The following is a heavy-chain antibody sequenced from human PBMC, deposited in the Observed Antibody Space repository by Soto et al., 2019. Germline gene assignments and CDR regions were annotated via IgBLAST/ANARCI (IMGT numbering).Heavy chain of an antibody. CDR1: GGSISSGAYY. D-gene: IGHD3-22*01. J-gene: IGHJ4*02. CDR2: IYYTEST. CDR3: ARSDSSGKTRYYFDY. Sequence: SETLSLTCTVSGGSISSGAYYWTWIRQLPGKGLEWIGYIYYTESTNYNPSLKSRVTMSVDTSESHFSLKLSSVTVADTAVYYCARSDSSGKTRYYFDYWGQGTLVTVSS. V-gene: IGHV4-31*03.